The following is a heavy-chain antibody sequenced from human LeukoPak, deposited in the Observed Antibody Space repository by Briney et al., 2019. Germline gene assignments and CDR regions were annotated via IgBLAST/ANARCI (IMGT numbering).Heavy chain of an antibody. CDR1: GYTFTSYG. V-gene: IGHV1-18*01. Sequence: GASVKVSCKASGYTFTSYGISWVRQAPGQGLEWMGWISAYNGNTNYAQKLQGRVTTTTDTSTSTAYMELRSLRSDDTAVYYCANVPEQDGAFDIWGQGTMVTVSS. CDR2: ISAYNGNT. D-gene: IGHD1/OR15-1a*01. CDR3: ANVPEQDGAFDI. J-gene: IGHJ3*02.